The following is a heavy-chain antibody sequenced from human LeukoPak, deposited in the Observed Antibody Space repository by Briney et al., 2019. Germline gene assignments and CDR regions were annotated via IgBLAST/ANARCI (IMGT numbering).Heavy chain of an antibody. CDR1: GFTFSSYS. J-gene: IGHJ3*02. CDR2: ISSSSSTI. Sequence: PGGSLRLSCAASGFTFSSYSMNWVRQAPGKGLEWVSYISSSSSTIYYADSVKGRFTISRDDAKNSLYLQMNSLRADDTAVYYCARGFNGFDIWGQGTMVTVSS. CDR3: ARGFNGFDI. V-gene: IGHV3-48*04.